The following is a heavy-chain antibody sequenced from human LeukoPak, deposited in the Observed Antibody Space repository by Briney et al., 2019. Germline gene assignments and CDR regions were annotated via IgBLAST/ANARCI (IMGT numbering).Heavy chain of an antibody. V-gene: IGHV3-21*01. Sequence: GGSLRLSCAASGFTFSSYSMNWVRQAPGKGLEWVSSISSSSSYIYYADSVKGRFTISRDNAKNSLYLQMNSLRAEDTAVYYCARRSSGWPPDYWGQGTLVTVSS. CDR1: GFTFSSYS. J-gene: IGHJ4*02. D-gene: IGHD6-19*01. CDR3: ARRSSGWPPDY. CDR2: ISSSSSYI.